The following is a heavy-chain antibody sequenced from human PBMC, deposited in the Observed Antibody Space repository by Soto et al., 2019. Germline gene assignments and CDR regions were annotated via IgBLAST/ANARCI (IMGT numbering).Heavy chain of an antibody. CDR1: GASINNNNNF. D-gene: IGHD2-2*02. J-gene: IGHJ4*02. CDR3: ASEGFPPKYHFDY. CDR2: IYYAGGT. Sequence: SETLSLTCTVSGASINNNNNFWAWIRQPPGKGMEWIGSIYYAGGTYYNPSLKSRVTISVDTSKDQLSLRLRSVTVADTAVYYCASEGFPPKYHFDYWGQAALVTVSS. V-gene: IGHV4-39*01.